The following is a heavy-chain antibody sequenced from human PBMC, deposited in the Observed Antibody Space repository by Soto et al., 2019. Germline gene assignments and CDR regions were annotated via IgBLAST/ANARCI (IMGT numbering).Heavy chain of an antibody. CDR3: ARGDCSSTSCPKSYYYYGMDV. J-gene: IGHJ6*02. Sequence: QVQLVQSGAEVKKPGSSVKVSCKASGGTFSSYAISWVRQAPGQGLEWMGGIIPIFGTANYAQKFQGRVTITADESTSTAYMELSSLRSEDTAVYYCARGDCSSTSCPKSYYYYGMDVWGQGTTDTVSS. D-gene: IGHD2-2*01. CDR2: IIPIFGTA. CDR1: GGTFSSYA. V-gene: IGHV1-69*01.